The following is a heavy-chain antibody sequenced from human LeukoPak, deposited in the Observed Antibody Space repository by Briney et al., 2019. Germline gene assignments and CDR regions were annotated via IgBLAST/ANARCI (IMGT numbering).Heavy chain of an antibody. CDR3: ARNNGMDV. V-gene: IGHV3-7*03. CDR1: GFALSSHW. CDR2: VNRDGSET. Sequence: GGSLRLSCAASGFALSSHWMAWVRQVPGRGPEWVANVNRDGSETYYLDSVRGRFTISKDNAKNSLYLQMNSLRAEDTALYHCARNNGMDVWGQGTTVIVSS. J-gene: IGHJ6*02.